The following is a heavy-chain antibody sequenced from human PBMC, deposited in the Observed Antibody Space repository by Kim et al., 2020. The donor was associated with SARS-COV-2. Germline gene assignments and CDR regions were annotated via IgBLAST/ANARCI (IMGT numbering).Heavy chain of an antibody. CDR1: GFTFSSYG. V-gene: IGHV3-30*03. CDR3: ACMVQGDAFDI. D-gene: IGHD1-1*01. CDR2: ISYDGSNK. Sequence: GGSLRLSCAASGFTFSSYGMHWVRQAPGKGLEWVADISYDGSNKYYADSVKGRFTISRDNSKNTLYLQMNSLRAEDTAVYYCACMVQGDAFDIWGQGTMVTVSS. J-gene: IGHJ3*02.